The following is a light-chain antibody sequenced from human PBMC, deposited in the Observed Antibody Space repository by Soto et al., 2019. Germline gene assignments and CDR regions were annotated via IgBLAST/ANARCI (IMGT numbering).Light chain of an antibody. V-gene: IGLV4-69*01. Sequence: QLVLTQSPSASASLGASVKLTCSLTSGHSSYAIAWHQQQPQKGPRYLMKLNSDGSHPRGDGIPDRFSGSSSGAERYLTISSLQAEDEADYYCQTWGTGIRVFGGGTKLTVL. J-gene: IGLJ3*02. CDR1: SGHSSYA. CDR3: QTWGTGIRV. CDR2: LNSDGSH.